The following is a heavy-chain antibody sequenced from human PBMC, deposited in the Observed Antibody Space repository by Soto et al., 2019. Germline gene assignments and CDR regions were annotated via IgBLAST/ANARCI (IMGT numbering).Heavy chain of an antibody. V-gene: IGHV4-59*01. CDR2: IYYSGST. J-gene: IGHJ4*02. Sequence: SETLSLTCTVSGGSISSYYCSWIRQPPGKGLEWIGYIYYSGSTNYNPSLKSRVTISVDTSKNQFSLKLSSVTAADTAVYYCARRYGASFDYWGQGTLVTGSS. CDR1: GGSISSYY. CDR3: ARRYGASFDY. D-gene: IGHD4-17*01.